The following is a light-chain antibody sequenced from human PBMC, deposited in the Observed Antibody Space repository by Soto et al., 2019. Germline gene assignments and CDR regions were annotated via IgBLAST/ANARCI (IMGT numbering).Light chain of an antibody. CDR1: QSVSSN. CDR2: GAS. CDR3: QQYNNWPPIT. J-gene: IGKJ5*01. Sequence: EIVLAQSPGTLSLSPGERATLSCRSSQSVSSNLAWYQQKPGQAPRLLIYGASTRATGIPARFSGSGSGTEFTLTISSLQSEDFAVYYCQQYNNWPPITFGQGTRLEI. V-gene: IGKV3-15*01.